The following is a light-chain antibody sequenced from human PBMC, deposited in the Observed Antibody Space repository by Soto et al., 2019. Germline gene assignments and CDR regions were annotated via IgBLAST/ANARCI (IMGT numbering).Light chain of an antibody. J-gene: IGLJ1*01. CDR3: GSWDSSLSAYV. CDR2: DDD. Sequence: QSVMTQPPSVSAAPGQKGTISCSGSSSDVGGNSVSWYQQLPGTAPKLLIYDDDKRPSGISDRFSGSKSGTSATLGITGLQTGDEADYYCGSWDSSLSAYVFATGTKLTVL. CDR1: SSDVGGNS. V-gene: IGLV1-51*01.